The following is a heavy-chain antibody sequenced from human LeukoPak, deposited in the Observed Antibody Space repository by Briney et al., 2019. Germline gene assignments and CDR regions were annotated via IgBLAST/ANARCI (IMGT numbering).Heavy chain of an antibody. CDR3: ARVGSASYSSGWNRKSRVGYFDY. D-gene: IGHD6-19*01. CDR2: IYYSGST. CDR1: GGSVSSGSYY. Sequence: SETLSPTCTVSGGSVSSGSYYWSWIRQPPGKGLEWIGYIYYSGSTNYNPSLKSRVTISVDTSKNQFSLKLSSVTAADTAVYYCARVGSASYSSGWNRKSRVGYFDYWGQGTLVTVSS. V-gene: IGHV4-61*01. J-gene: IGHJ4*02.